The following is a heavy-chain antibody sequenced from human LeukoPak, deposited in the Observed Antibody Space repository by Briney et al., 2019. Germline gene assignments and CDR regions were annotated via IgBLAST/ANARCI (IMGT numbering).Heavy chain of an antibody. V-gene: IGHV3-7*01. CDR1: GFTFSSYW. CDR2: IKQDGSEK. Sequence: GGSLRLSCAASGFTFSSYWMSWVRQAPGKGLEWVANIKQDGSEKYYVDSVKGRFTISRDNAKNSLYLQMYSLRAEDTAVYYCARELGGYYDSSGYPPGYYYYYMDVWGKGTTVTVSS. D-gene: IGHD3-22*01. CDR3: ARELGGYYDSSGYPPGYYYYYMDV. J-gene: IGHJ6*03.